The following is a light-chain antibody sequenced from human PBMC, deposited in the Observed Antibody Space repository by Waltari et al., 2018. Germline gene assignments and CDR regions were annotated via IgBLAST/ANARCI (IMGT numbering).Light chain of an antibody. Sequence: SYDLIQPPSVSVSPGQTATITCSGDDLGNKYVYWYQQKSGHSPLLVIYQASNRPSGIPERFSGSNSENTATLTIRGTQAVDEGDFYCQTWDTNTGVFGGGTKLTVL. CDR1: DLGNKY. CDR3: QTWDTNTGV. J-gene: IGLJ2*01. V-gene: IGLV3-1*01. CDR2: QAS.